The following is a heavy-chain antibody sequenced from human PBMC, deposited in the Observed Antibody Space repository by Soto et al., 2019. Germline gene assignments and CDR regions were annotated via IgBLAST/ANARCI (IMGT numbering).Heavy chain of an antibody. J-gene: IGHJ6*02. CDR3: ARGRLSPYYYYGMDG. Sequence: GSVQVSCKASGYTFTSYGISWVRQAPGQGLEWMGWISAYNGNTNYAQKLQGRVTMTTDTSTSTAYMELRSLRSDDTAVYYCARGRLSPYYYYGMDGWGQGTTVTVYS. CDR1: GYTFTSYG. CDR2: ISAYNGNT. V-gene: IGHV1-18*01.